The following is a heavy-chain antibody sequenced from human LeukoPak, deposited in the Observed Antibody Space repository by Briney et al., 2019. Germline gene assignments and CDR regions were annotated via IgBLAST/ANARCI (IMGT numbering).Heavy chain of an antibody. CDR3: ATMGEKKYYDILTGDSPPDY. Sequence: MPSETLSLTCTVSGVSISSSSYYWGWIRQPPGKGLEWIGYIYYSGSTYYNPSLKSRVTISVDTSKNQFSLKLSSVTAADTAVYYCATMGEKKYYDILTGDSPPDYWGQGTLVTVSS. D-gene: IGHD3-9*01. J-gene: IGHJ4*02. CDR1: GVSISSSSYY. V-gene: IGHV4-30-4*08. CDR2: IYYSGST.